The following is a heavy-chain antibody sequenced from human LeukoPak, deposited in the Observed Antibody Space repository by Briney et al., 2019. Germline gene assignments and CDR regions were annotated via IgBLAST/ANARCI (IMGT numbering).Heavy chain of an antibody. D-gene: IGHD2-2*01. Sequence: GGSLRLSCAASGFTFSSYSMNWVRQAPGKGPEWVSAISGSGGSTYYADSVKGRFTISRDNSKNTLYLQMNSLRAKDTAVYYCAKAQGHCSSTSCYESYFDYWGQGTLVTVSS. J-gene: IGHJ4*02. CDR2: ISGSGGST. V-gene: IGHV3-23*01. CDR1: GFTFSSYS. CDR3: AKAQGHCSSTSCYESYFDY.